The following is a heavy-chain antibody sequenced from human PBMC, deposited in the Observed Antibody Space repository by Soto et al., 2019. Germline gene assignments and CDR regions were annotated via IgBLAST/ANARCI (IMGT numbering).Heavy chain of an antibody. V-gene: IGHV4-59*08. J-gene: IGHJ6*03. CDR1: GGSISSYY. CDR3: ARQGRITFGGVIESYYYYYMDV. D-gene: IGHD3-16*02. CDR2: IYYSGST. Sequence: SETLSLTCTVSGGSISSYYWSWIRQPPGKGLEWIGYIYYSGSTNYNPSLKSRVTISVDTSKNQFSLKLSSVTAADTAVYYCARQGRITFGGVIESYYYYYMDVWGKGTTVTVSS.